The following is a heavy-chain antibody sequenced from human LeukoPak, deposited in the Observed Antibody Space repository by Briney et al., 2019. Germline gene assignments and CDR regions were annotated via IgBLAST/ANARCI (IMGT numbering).Heavy chain of an antibody. Sequence: GGSLRLSCAASGFTFSSYEMNWVRQAPGKGLEWASYISSSGSTIYYADSVKGRFTISRDNAKNSLYLQMNSLRAEDTAVYYCFGGYYDSSGYYWDYFDYWGQGTLVTVSS. V-gene: IGHV3-48*03. J-gene: IGHJ4*02. CDR3: FGGYYDSSGYYWDYFDY. D-gene: IGHD3-22*01. CDR2: ISSSGSTI. CDR1: GFTFSSYE.